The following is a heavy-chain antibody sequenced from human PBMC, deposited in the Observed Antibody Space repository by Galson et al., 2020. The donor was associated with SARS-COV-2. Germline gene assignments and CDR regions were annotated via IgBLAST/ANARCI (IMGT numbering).Heavy chain of an antibody. CDR1: GGSISSYY. Sequence: ASETLSLTCTVSGGSISSYYWSWIRQPPGKGLEWIGYIYYSGSTNYNPSLKSRVTISVDTSKNQFSLKLSSVTAADTAVYYCARLFGNYYDSSGYSTWWYFDLWGRGTLVTVSS. J-gene: IGHJ2*01. CDR3: ARLFGNYYDSSGYSTWWYFDL. CDR2: IYYSGST. D-gene: IGHD3-22*01. V-gene: IGHV4-59*08.